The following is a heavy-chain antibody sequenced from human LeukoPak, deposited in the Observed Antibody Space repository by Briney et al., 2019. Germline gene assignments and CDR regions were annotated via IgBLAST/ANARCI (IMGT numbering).Heavy chain of an antibody. D-gene: IGHD3-22*01. V-gene: IGHV3-21*01. J-gene: IGHJ4*02. CDR3: TRGAERSGYDY. CDR1: GFTFFSYT. CDR2: ISSTRSYI. Sequence: GGSLRLSCAASGFTFFSYTMNWVRQAPGKGLEWVPSISSTRSYIYYADSVKGRFTISRDNAKNSLYLQMNSLRVEDTAVYYCTRGAERSGYDYWGQGTLVTVSS.